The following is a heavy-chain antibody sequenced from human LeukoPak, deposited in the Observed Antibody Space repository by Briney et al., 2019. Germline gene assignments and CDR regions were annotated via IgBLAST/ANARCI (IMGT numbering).Heavy chain of an antibody. Sequence: GASVKASCKASGYTFTSYGISWVRQAPGQGLEWMGWISAYNGNTNYAQKLQGGVTMTTDTSTSTAYMELRSLRSDDTAVYYCARGGYYDSSGYYNYWGQGTLVTVSS. CDR3: ARGGYYDSSGYYNY. V-gene: IGHV1-18*01. CDR2: ISAYNGNT. J-gene: IGHJ4*02. CDR1: GYTFTSYG. D-gene: IGHD3-22*01.